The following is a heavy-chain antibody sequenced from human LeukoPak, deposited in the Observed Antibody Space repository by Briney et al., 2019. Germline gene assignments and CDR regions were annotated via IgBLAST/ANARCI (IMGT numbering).Heavy chain of an antibody. D-gene: IGHD2-2*01. Sequence: PSKTLSLTCTVSGGSISSYYWSWIRQPPGKGLEWIGYIYYSGSTNYNPSLKSRVTISVDTSKNQFSLKLSSVTAADTAVYYCARDRCSSTSCHESLNWFDPWGQGTLVTVSS. CDR1: GGSISSYY. CDR2: IYYSGST. V-gene: IGHV4-59*01. CDR3: ARDRCSSTSCHESLNWFDP. J-gene: IGHJ5*02.